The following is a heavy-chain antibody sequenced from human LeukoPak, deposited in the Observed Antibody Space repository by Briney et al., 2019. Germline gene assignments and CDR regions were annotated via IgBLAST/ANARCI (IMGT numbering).Heavy chain of an antibody. J-gene: IGHJ4*02. Sequence: GGSLRLSCAASGFTFSSSSISWVRQAPGKGLEWVSSVSGSGRNTFYPDSVEGRFTISRDNSKNTVYLQMNSLRADDTAVYYCVKSRRVGANQRGLFDYWGQGTLVTVSP. D-gene: IGHD1-26*01. CDR3: VKSRRVGANQRGLFDY. CDR2: VSGSGRNT. V-gene: IGHV3-23*01. CDR1: GFTFSSSS.